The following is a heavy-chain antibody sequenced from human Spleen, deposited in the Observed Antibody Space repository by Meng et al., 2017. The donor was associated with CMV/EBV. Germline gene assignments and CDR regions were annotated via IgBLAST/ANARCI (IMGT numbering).Heavy chain of an antibody. J-gene: IGHJ4*02. CDR3: ARTVSIAVAGLDY. CDR2: IYYSGST. CDR1: GGSISSYY. D-gene: IGHD6-19*01. V-gene: IGHV4-59*12. Sequence: SETLSLTCTVSGGSISSYYWSWIRQPPGKGLEWIGYIYYSGSTNYNPSLKSRVTISVDTSKNQFSLKLSSVTAADTAVYYCARTVSIAVAGLDYWGQGTLVTVSS.